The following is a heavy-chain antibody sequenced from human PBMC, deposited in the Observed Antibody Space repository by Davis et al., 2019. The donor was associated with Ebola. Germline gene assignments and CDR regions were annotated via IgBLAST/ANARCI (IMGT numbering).Heavy chain of an antibody. Sequence: GGSLRLSCAASGFTFSSYGMHWVRQAPGKGLEWVTFIQYDGSNKYYADSVKGRFTISRDDSKNTLYLQMISLRAEDTAVYYCAKDLGIVGASDLFDYWGQGTLVTVSS. CDR2: IQYDGSNK. CDR1: GFTFSSYG. CDR3: AKDLGIVGASDLFDY. V-gene: IGHV3-30*02. D-gene: IGHD1-26*01. J-gene: IGHJ4*02.